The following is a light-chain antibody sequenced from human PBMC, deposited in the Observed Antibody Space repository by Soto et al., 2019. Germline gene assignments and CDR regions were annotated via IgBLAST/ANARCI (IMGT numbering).Light chain of an antibody. J-gene: IGKJ1*01. V-gene: IGKV1D-13*01. CDR1: QGIISA. CDR3: QQYNNWPPRT. CDR2: DAS. Sequence: AIELTQSRSSLSESVGDTVTMTFRASQGIISALAWYQQKPGEPPKVLIYDASSLESGVPSRFSGSGSATEFTLTISSLQSEDFAVYYCQQYNNWPPRTFGQGTKVDIK.